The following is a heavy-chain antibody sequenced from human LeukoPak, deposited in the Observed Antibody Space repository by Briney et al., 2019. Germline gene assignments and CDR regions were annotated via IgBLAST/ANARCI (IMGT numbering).Heavy chain of an antibody. Sequence: GGSLRLSCAASGFTFSSYWMSWVRQAPGKGLEWVANIKQDGSEKYYVDSVKGRFTISRDNAKNSLYLQMNSLRAEDTAVYYCARGGYFDSSGYNCDYWAQGTLVTVSS. CDR1: GFTFSSYW. J-gene: IGHJ4*02. V-gene: IGHV3-7*02. D-gene: IGHD3-22*01. CDR3: ARGGYFDSSGYNCDY. CDR2: IKQDGSEK.